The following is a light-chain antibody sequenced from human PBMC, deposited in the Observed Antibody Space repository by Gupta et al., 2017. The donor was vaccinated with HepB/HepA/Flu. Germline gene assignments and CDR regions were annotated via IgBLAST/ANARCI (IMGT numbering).Light chain of an antibody. V-gene: IGKV1-5*03. J-gene: IGKJ4*02. Sequence: DIQVIQSPSTLSASVGDRVTITCRATENLNTWLAWYQQKPGKAPKLLIYETSHQKTGVPSRCSGSGSGTEVTLTISSLQPDDSAGYYCQQDEKFSRPTFGGGTKVEI. CDR1: ENLNTW. CDR3: QQDEKFSRPT. CDR2: ETS.